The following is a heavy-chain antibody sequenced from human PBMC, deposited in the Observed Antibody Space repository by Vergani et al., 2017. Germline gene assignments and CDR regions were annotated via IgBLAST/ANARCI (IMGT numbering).Heavy chain of an antibody. D-gene: IGHD1-1*01. Sequence: EVQVVESGGGLVQPGGSLRLSCAASGFIFSDHYMDWVRQAPGKGLEWVGRIRNKANDYTTQYAASVKGRFTISRDDSESYLYLQMNSLETEDTALYYCDTEKGSNLSDHHYDIWGQGTLVTVSS. V-gene: IGHV3-72*01. J-gene: IGHJ3*02. CDR1: GFIFSDHY. CDR2: IRNKANDYTT. CDR3: DTEKGSNLSDHHYDI.